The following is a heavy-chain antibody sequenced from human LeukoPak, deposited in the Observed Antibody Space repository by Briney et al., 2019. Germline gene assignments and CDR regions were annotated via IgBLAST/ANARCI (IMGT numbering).Heavy chain of an antibody. CDR3: ARMAVRGVIGRRNAFDI. Sequence: SETLSLTCAVYGGSFSGYYWSWIRQPPGKGLEWIGEINHSGSTNYNPSLKSRVTISVDTSKNQFSLKLSSVTAADTAVYYCARMAVRGVIGRRNAFDIWGQGTMVTVSS. V-gene: IGHV4-34*01. D-gene: IGHD2-21*01. CDR2: INHSGST. J-gene: IGHJ3*02. CDR1: GGSFSGYY.